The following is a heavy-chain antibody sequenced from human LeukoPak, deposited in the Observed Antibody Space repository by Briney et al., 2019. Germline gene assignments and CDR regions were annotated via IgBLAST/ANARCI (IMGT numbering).Heavy chain of an antibody. CDR3: AREGGTGSRKNYYYYYGMDV. D-gene: IGHD1-26*01. CDR1: GFTFGDYE. CDR2: ISSTGSNI. V-gene: IGHV3-48*03. Sequence: PGGSLRLSCAASGFTFGDYEINWVRQAPGKGLEWVSHISSTGSNIYYADSVNGRFTISRDNAKDSLYLQMNSLRGEDTAIYYCAREGGTGSRKNYYYYYGMDVWGQGTTVTVSS. J-gene: IGHJ6*02.